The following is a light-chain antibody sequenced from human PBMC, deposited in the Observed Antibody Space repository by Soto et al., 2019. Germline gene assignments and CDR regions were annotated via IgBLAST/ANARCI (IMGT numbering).Light chain of an antibody. Sequence: EIVLTQSPGTLSLSPGERATLSCRASQSVSSSYLAWYQQKPGQAPRLLIYGASSRATGIPDRFSGSGSGTDFNLNISRLEPEAFAVYYCQLYGSSPPFTFGPGTNVDIQ. CDR2: GAS. CDR1: QSVSSSY. V-gene: IGKV3-20*01. J-gene: IGKJ3*01. CDR3: QLYGSSPPFT.